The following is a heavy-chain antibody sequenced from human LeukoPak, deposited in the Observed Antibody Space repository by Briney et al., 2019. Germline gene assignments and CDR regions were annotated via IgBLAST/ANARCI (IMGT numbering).Heavy chain of an antibody. D-gene: IGHD5-12*01. CDR3: ARDSGYDSNWFDP. J-gene: IGHJ5*02. V-gene: IGHV1-69*13. Sequence: ASVKVSCKASGGTFSSYAISWVRQAPGQGLEWMGGIIPIFGTANYAQKFQGRVTITADESTSTAYMELSSLRSEDTAVDYCARDSGYDSNWFDPWGQGTLVTVSS. CDR1: GGTFSSYA. CDR2: IIPIFGTA.